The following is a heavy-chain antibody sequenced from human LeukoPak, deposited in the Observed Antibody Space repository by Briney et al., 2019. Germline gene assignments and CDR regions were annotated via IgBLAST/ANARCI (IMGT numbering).Heavy chain of an antibody. V-gene: IGHV4-34*01. Sequence: PSETLSLTCAVYGGSFSGYYWSWIRQPPGKGLEWIGEINHSGSTNYNPSLKSRVTISVDTSKNQFSLKLSSVTAADTAVYYCASSLRYHHDSSGYYYRYFDYWGQGTLVTVSS. CDR3: ASSLRYHHDSSGYYYRYFDY. CDR2: INHSGST. D-gene: IGHD3-22*01. J-gene: IGHJ4*02. CDR1: GGSFSGYY.